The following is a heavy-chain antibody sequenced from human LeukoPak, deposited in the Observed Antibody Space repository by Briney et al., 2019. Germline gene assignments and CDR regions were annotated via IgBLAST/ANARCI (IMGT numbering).Heavy chain of an antibody. CDR2: INTDDGNT. Sequence: ASVKVSCKTSGYTFTTYAIHWVRQAPGQRLEWMGLINTDDGNTRYSQRFQGRVTITRDTSANTAYMELSSLRFEDTAVYYCACPYDSSGYYFAYWGQGTLVTVSS. D-gene: IGHD3-22*01. J-gene: IGHJ4*02. V-gene: IGHV1-3*04. CDR1: GYTFTTYA. CDR3: ACPYDSSGYYFAY.